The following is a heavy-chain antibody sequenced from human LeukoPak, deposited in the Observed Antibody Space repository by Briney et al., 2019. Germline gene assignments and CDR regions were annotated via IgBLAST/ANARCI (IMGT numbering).Heavy chain of an antibody. Sequence: GASVKVSCKASGYTFTSYDINWVRQATGQGLEWMGWMNPNSGNTGYAQKFQGSVTMTRNTSISTAYMELSSLRSEDTAVYYCACYGYSYGYYYGMDVWGQGTTVTVSS. CDR1: GYTFTSYD. V-gene: IGHV1-8*01. CDR2: MNPNSGNT. CDR3: ACYGYSYGYYYGMDV. J-gene: IGHJ6*02. D-gene: IGHD5-18*01.